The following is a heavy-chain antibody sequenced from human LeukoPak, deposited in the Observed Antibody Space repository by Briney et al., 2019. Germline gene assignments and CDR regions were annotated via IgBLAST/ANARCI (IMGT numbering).Heavy chain of an antibody. CDR2: ISAYNGNT. CDR1: GYTFTSYG. J-gene: IGHJ5*02. D-gene: IGHD3-3*01. CDR3: ARVGGTYYDFWSGYVVNNWFDP. Sequence: ASVKVSCKASGYTFTSYGISWVRQAPGQGLEWMGWISAYNGNTNYAQKLQGRVTMTTDTFTSTAYMELRSLRSDDTAVYYCARVGGTYYDFWSGYVVNNWFDPWGRGTLVTVSS. V-gene: IGHV1-18*01.